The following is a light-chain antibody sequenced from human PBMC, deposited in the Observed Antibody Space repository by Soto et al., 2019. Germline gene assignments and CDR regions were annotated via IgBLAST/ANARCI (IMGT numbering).Light chain of an antibody. J-gene: IGLJ1*01. CDR3: QSYDRSLSGSRV. Sequence: QSVLAQPPSVSGAPGQGVTISCTGRSSKIGAGYDVHWYQQLPGTAPKLLIYDNTNRPSGVPDRFSGSKSGTSASLAITGLQAEDEADYYCQSYDRSLSGSRVFGTGTKVTVL. V-gene: IGLV1-40*01. CDR2: DNT. CDR1: SSKIGAGYD.